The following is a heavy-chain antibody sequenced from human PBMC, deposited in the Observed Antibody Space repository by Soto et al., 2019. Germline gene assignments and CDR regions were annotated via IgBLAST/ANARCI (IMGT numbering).Heavy chain of an antibody. CDR3: ARGWGRIFDY. CDR2: INHSGST. D-gene: IGHD7-27*01. Sequence: QVQLQQWGAGLLKPSETLSLTCAVYGGSFSGYYWSWIRQPPGKGLEWIGEINHSGSTNYNPSLKNRVTISEDTSKNQFSLKLSSVTAADTAVYYCARGWGRIFDYWGQGTLVTVSS. J-gene: IGHJ4*02. CDR1: GGSFSGYY. V-gene: IGHV4-34*01.